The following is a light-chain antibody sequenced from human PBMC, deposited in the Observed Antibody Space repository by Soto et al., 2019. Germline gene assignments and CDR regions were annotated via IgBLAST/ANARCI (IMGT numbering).Light chain of an antibody. CDR3: SLYTSENAYV. CDR2: EVS. V-gene: IGLV2-18*01. Sequence: QSVLTHPPSVSGSPGQSVTISCTGTSTDFVSYNRVSWYQQPPGTAPKLMIYEVSKRPSGVPDRFSGSKSGNTASLTISGLQAADEADYYCSLYTSENAYVFGTGTKV. CDR1: STDFVSYNR. J-gene: IGLJ1*01.